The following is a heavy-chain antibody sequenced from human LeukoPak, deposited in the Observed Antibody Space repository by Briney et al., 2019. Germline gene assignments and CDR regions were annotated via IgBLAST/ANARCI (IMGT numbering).Heavy chain of an antibody. CDR2: TNLHGTAV. J-gene: IGHJ4*02. V-gene: IGHV3-74*01. CDR3: ASAYTYVRLGDH. Sequence: PGGSLRLSCAVSGLSFSNYWMHWVRQAPGKGRVWVARTNLHGTAVDYADSVKGRFTISRDNAKNTLFLQMNSLRAEDTAVYYCASAYTYVRLGDHWGQGTLVTVSS. D-gene: IGHD3-16*01. CDR1: GLSFSNYW.